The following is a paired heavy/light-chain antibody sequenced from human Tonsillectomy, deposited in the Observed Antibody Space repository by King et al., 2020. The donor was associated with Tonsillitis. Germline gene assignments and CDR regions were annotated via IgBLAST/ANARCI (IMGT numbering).Heavy chain of an antibody. J-gene: IGHJ6*03. CDR2: ISVYNGDT. Sequence: QVLLVQSGAEVKKPGASVKVSCKASGYTFTSYGISWVRQAPGQGLEWMGWISVYNGDTNYAQKLQGRVTMTTDTSTSTAYMELRSLRSDDTAVYYCARIPMHYYDSSGYYYYMDVWGKGTTVTVSS. CDR1: GYTFTSYG. D-gene: IGHD3-22*01. CDR3: ARIPMHYYDSSGYYYYMDV. V-gene: IGHV1-18*01.
Light chain of an antibody. Sequence: DIHMTQSPSSLSASVGDRVTITCRASQSISNYLNWYQQKPGKAPKLLIYAASSLQSGVPSRFSGSGSGTDFTLTISSLQPEDFATYYCQHSYSTLWTFGQGTKVEIK. CDR2: AAS. CDR3: QHSYSTLWT. V-gene: IGKV1-39*01. J-gene: IGKJ1*01. CDR1: QSISNY.